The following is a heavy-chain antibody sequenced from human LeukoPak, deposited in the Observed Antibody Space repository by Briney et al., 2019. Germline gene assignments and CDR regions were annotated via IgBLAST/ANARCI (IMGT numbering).Heavy chain of an antibody. CDR2: MNPNSGNT. V-gene: IGHV1-8*01. Sequence: GASVKVSCKASGYTFTSYGINWVRQATGQGLEWMGWMNPNSGNTGYAQKFQGRVTMTRNTSISTAYMELSSLRSEDTAVYYCARAGGYSYGSPHNWFDPWGQGTLVTVSS. D-gene: IGHD5-18*01. J-gene: IGHJ5*02. CDR3: ARAGGYSYGSPHNWFDP. CDR1: GYTFTSYG.